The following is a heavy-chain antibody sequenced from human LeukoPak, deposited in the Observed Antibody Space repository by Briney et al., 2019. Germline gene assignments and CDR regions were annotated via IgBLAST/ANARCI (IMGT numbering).Heavy chain of an antibody. Sequence: PSGTLSLTCTVSGGSISSYYWSWIRQPPGKGLEWIGYIYYSGSTTYNPSLKSRVTISVDTSKNQFSLKVSSVTAADTAVYYCARGWSSGWYRNDYWGQGTLVTVSS. CDR2: IYYSGST. D-gene: IGHD6-19*01. V-gene: IGHV4-59*01. CDR3: ARGWSSGWYRNDY. J-gene: IGHJ4*02. CDR1: GGSISSYY.